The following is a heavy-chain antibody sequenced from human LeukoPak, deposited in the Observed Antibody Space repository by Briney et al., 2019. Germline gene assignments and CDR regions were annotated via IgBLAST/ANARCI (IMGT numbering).Heavy chain of an antibody. V-gene: IGHV4-4*07. CDR1: GSSITSYY. Sequence: SETLSLTCAVSGSSITSYYWSWIRQPAGKGLEGIGRIYASGSTNYNPSLKSRVTMSIDTSKHHFSLKLSSVPAADTAVYYCARGGTYPSSTVDYWGQGTLVTVSS. CDR2: IYASGST. D-gene: IGHD3-16*02. CDR3: ARGGTYPSSTVDY. J-gene: IGHJ4*02.